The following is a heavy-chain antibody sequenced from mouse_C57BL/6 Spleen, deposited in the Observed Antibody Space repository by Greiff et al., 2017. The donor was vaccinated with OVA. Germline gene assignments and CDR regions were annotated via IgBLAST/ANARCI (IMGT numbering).Heavy chain of an antibody. D-gene: IGHD4-1*02. CDR3: ARHPQLGHWYFDV. V-gene: IGHV2-6-1*01. CDR2: IWSDGST. Sequence: VQLQQSGPGLVAPSQSLSITCTVSGFSLTSYGVHWVRQPPGKGLEWLVVIWSDGSTTYNSALKSRLSISKDNSKSQVFLKMNSLQTDDTAMYYCARHPQLGHWYFDVWGTGTTVTVSS. J-gene: IGHJ1*03. CDR1: GFSLTSYG.